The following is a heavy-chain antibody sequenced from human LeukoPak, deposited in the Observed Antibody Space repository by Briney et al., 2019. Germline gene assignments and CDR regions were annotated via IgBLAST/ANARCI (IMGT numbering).Heavy chain of an antibody. D-gene: IGHD5-12*01. J-gene: IGHJ5*02. CDR1: GFTFSNAW. Sequence: GGSLRLSCAASGFTFSNAWMSWVRQAPGKGLEWVSAISASGGSTYYADSVKGRFTISRDNSQNTLYLQMNSLRAEDTAVYYCAKSPVATIRFFDPWGQGTLVTVSS. V-gene: IGHV3-23*01. CDR3: AKSPVATIRFFDP. CDR2: ISASGGST.